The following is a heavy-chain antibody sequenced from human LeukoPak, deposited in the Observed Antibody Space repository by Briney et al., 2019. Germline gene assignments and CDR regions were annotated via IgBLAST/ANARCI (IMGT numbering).Heavy chain of an antibody. D-gene: IGHD2-2*01. CDR2: ISYVGSDK. J-gene: IGHJ6*03. V-gene: IGHV3-30*18. Sequence: PGGSLRLSCAASGFTFRSYGMHWVRQAPGKGLEWVALISYVGSDKFYADSVKGRFTLFRDNTKNTLYLQMSSLRAEDTAVYYCAKDAKHCSSSTCYVYYYFYMDVWGRGTTVTVSS. CDR3: AKDAKHCSSSTCYVYYYFYMDV. CDR1: GFTFRSYG.